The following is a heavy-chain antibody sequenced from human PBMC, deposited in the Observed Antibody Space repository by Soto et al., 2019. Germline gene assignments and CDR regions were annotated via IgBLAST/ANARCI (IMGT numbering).Heavy chain of an antibody. D-gene: IGHD3-10*01. J-gene: IGHJ6*02. Sequence: PSETLSLTCAISGDKVSTSSATWNWIRHSPSRGLEWLGRTYYKSKWYHDYGLSVKSRIVINPDTSRNQFSLQLRSMTPDDTAVYFCSRDAVTMVRGVILEYYGMDVWGQGTTVTVSS. CDR2: TYYKSKWYH. V-gene: IGHV6-1*01. CDR1: GDKVSTSSAT. CDR3: SRDAVTMVRGVILEYYGMDV.